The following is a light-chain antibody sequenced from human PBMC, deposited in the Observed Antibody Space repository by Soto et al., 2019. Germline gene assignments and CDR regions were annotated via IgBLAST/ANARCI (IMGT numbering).Light chain of an antibody. J-gene: IGKJ5*01. Sequence: DIQLTQSPSFLSASVGDRFTITCRASQCISNYVLWYQQKPGKAPKLLIYAASTLQSGVASRFSGSGSGTEFTLTISSLQPEDLAIYYCQHLDSYTLTFGQGTRLEI. CDR3: QHLDSYTLT. CDR1: QCISNY. CDR2: AAS. V-gene: IGKV1-9*01.